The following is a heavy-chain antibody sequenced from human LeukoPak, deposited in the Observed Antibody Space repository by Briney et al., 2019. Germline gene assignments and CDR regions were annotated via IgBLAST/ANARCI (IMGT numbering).Heavy chain of an antibody. Sequence: ASVKVSCKASGYTFTSYGISWVRQAPGQGLEWMGWISAYNGNTNYAQKLQGRVTMTTDTSTSTAYMELRSLRSDDTAVYYCARDSYYYDSSGYFDYWGQATLVTVSS. J-gene: IGHJ4*02. V-gene: IGHV1-18*01. CDR1: GYTFTSYG. D-gene: IGHD3-22*01. CDR3: ARDSYYYDSSGYFDY. CDR2: ISAYNGNT.